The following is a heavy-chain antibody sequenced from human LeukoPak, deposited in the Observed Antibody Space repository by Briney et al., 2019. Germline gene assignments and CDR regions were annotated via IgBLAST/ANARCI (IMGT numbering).Heavy chain of an antibody. CDR1: GFTFSSYG. D-gene: IGHD2-2*02. CDR3: AKAVSCSSTSCYRRYGMDV. V-gene: IGHV3-23*01. J-gene: IGHJ6*02. CDR2: ISGSGGST. Sequence: GGSLRLSCAASGFTFSSYGMSWVRQAPGKGLEWVSGISGSGGSTYYADSVKGRFTISRDNSKNTLYLQMNSLRAEDTAVYYCAKAVSCSSTSCYRRYGMDVWGQGTTVTVSS.